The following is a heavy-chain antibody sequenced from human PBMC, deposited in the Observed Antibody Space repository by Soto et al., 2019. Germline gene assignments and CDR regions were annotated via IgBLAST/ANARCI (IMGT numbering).Heavy chain of an antibody. Sequence: GGSLRLSCAASGFTFSSYSMNWVRQAPGKGLEWVSSISSSSSYIYYADSVKGRFTISRDNAKNSLYLQMNSLRAEDTAVYYCARGANGFGEPEYYFDYWGQGTLVTVS. CDR2: ISSSSSYI. V-gene: IGHV3-21*01. J-gene: IGHJ4*02. CDR1: GFTFSSYS. CDR3: ARGANGFGEPEYYFDY. D-gene: IGHD3-10*01.